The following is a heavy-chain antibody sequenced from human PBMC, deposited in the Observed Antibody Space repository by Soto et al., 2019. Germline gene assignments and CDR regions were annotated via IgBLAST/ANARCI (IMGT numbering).Heavy chain of an antibody. J-gene: IGHJ3*02. D-gene: IGHD3-16*02. CDR1: GGTFSSYS. CDR2: LIPIFGTA. V-gene: IGHV1-69*13. Sequence: SVKVSCKATGGTFSSYSISWVRPAPGQRLEWMGGLIPIFGTANYAQKFQGRVTITADESTSTAYMELSSLRSEDTAVYYCAGQVTDYLWGSYPSGAFDIRGQGAMVNVSS. CDR3: AGQVTDYLWGSYPSGAFDI.